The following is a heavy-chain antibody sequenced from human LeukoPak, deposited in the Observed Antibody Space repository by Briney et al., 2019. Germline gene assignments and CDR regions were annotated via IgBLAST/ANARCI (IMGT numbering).Heavy chain of an antibody. CDR2: IYDRGPA. D-gene: IGHD3-22*01. V-gene: IGHV4-30-2*01. Sequence: SETLSLTCTVSGYAISSGGFSWNWIRQPPGKGLEWIGCIYDRGPASYNPSLKSRVTISVDTSKNQFSLKLSSVTAADTAVYYCAREVVVITDYYYYYMDVWGKGATVTVSS. CDR1: GYAISSGGFS. J-gene: IGHJ6*03. CDR3: AREVVVITDYYYYYMDV.